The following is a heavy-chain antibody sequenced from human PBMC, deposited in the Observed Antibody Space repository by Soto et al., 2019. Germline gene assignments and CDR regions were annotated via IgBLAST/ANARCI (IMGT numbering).Heavy chain of an antibody. Sequence: ASVKVSCKASGYTFTSYGISWVRQAPGQGLEWMGWISAYNGNTNYAQKLQGRVTTTTDTSTSTAYMELRSLRSDDTAVYYCARALAVAVPDAFDIWGQGTMVTVSS. CDR2: ISAYNGNT. D-gene: IGHD6-19*01. J-gene: IGHJ3*02. CDR3: ARALAVAVPDAFDI. CDR1: GYTFTSYG. V-gene: IGHV1-18*01.